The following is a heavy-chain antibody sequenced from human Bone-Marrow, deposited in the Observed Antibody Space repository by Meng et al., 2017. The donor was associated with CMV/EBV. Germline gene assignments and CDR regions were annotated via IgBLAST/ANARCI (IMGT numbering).Heavy chain of an antibody. J-gene: IGHJ4*02. CDR1: GFTFSSYA. V-gene: IGHV3-23*01. CDR3: AKGAQYYDILTPFDY. CDR2: ISGSGGST. D-gene: IGHD3-9*01. Sequence: GEPLKISCAASGFTFSSYAMSWVRQAPGKGLEWVSAISGSGGSTYYADSVKGRFTISRDNSKNTLYLQMNSLRAEDTAVYYCAKGAQYYDILTPFDYWGQGTLVTVSS.